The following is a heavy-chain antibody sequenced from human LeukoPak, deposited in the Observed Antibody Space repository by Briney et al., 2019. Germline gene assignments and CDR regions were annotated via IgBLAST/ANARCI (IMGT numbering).Heavy chain of an antibody. V-gene: IGHV1-24*01. D-gene: IGHD4-17*01. CDR3: ATDFSYGDYVGY. CDR2: FDPEDGET. J-gene: IGHJ4*02. Sequence: ASVKVSCKVSGYTLTELSMHWVRQAPGKGLEWMGGFDPEDGETIYAQKFQGRVTMTEDTSTDTAYKELSSLRSEDTAVYYCATDFSYGDYVGYWGQGTLVTVSS. CDR1: GYTLTELS.